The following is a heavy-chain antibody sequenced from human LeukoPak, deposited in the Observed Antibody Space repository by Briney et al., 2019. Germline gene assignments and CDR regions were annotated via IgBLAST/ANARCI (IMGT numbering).Heavy chain of an antibody. Sequence: GASVKVSCKASGYTFISYAMNWVRQAPGQGLEWMGWINTNTGNPTYAQGFTGRFVFSLDTSVSTAYLQISSLKAEDTAVYYCARVRGDFWSGYYTGNVWFDPWGQGTLVTVSS. V-gene: IGHV7-4-1*02. CDR2: INTNTGNP. CDR1: GYTFISYA. D-gene: IGHD3-3*01. CDR3: ARVRGDFWSGYYTGNVWFDP. J-gene: IGHJ5*02.